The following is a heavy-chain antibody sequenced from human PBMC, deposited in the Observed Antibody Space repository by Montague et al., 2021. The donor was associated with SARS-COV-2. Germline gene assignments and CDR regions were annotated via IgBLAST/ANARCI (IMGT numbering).Heavy chain of an antibody. V-gene: IGHV4-59*02. CDR1: GGSVSTYY. Sequence: SETLSLTCTVSGGSVSTYYWSWLRQPPGKGLEWIGFLYFSGSATTYNPSLKSRVTISIDTSKNQFSLNLSSVTAADTAVYFCARDQGLMGWFDPWGQGTLVAVSS. CDR3: ARDQGLMGWFDP. J-gene: IGHJ5*02. CDR2: LYFSGSAT. D-gene: IGHD5-24*01.